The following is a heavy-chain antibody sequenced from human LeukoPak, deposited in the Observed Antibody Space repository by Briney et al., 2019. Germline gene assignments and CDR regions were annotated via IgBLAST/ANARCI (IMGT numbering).Heavy chain of an antibody. J-gene: IGHJ6*02. Sequence: PSQTLSLTCTVSGGSISSGSYYWSWIRQPAGKGLEWIGRIYTSGSTNYNPSLKSRATISVDTSKNQFSLKLSSVTAADTAVYYCARVLWFGGPYGMDVWGQGTTVTVSS. CDR2: IYTSGST. CDR3: ARVLWFGGPYGMDV. D-gene: IGHD3-10*01. CDR1: GGSISSGSYY. V-gene: IGHV4-61*02.